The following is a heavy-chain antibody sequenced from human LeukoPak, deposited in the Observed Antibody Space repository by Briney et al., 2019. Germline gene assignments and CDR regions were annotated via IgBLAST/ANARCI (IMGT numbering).Heavy chain of an antibody. V-gene: IGHV3-20*01. CDR3: ARADSPNDYVLWYFDL. CDR2: INWNGGST. J-gene: IGHJ2*01. Sequence: PGGSLRLSCAASGFTFDDYGMSWVRQAPGKGLEWVSGINWNGGSTGYADSVKGRFTISRDNAKNSLYLQMNSLRAEDTALYHCARADSPNDYVLWYFDLWGRGTLVTVSS. D-gene: IGHD3-16*01. CDR1: GFTFDDYG.